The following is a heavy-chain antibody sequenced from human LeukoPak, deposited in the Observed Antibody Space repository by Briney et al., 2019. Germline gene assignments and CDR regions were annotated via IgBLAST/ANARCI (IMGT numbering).Heavy chain of an antibody. J-gene: IGHJ4*02. D-gene: IGHD1-26*01. CDR1: GFTFSSYW. CDR2: INTDGSST. Sequence: GGSVRLSCAASGFTFSSYWMHWVRQAPGKGLVWVSRINTDGSSTSYADSVKGRFTISRDNAKNTLYLQMNSLRAEDTAVYYCARDDRIVGAFDYWGQGTLVTVSS. CDR3: ARDDRIVGAFDY. V-gene: IGHV3-74*01.